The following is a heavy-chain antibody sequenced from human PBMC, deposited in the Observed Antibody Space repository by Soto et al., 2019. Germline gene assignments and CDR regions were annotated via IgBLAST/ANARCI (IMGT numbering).Heavy chain of an antibody. V-gene: IGHV1-8*01. CDR2: MNPNSGNT. D-gene: IGHD5-12*01. CDR3: ARTSIRVVFFPRKTNWFDP. J-gene: IGHJ5*02. CDR1: GYTFTSYD. Sequence: ASVKVSCKASGYTFTSYDINWVRQATGQGLEWMGWMNPNSGNTGYAQKFQGRVTMTRNTSISTAYMELSSLRSEDTAAYYCARTSIRVVFFPRKTNWFDPWGQGTLVTVSS.